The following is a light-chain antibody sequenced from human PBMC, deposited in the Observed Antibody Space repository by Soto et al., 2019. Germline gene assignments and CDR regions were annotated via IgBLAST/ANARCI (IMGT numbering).Light chain of an antibody. CDR2: DAA. J-gene: IGKJ2*01. CDR1: QSVNRRY. V-gene: IGKV3-20*01. CDR3: QQYGSSPYT. Sequence: EIVLTQSPGTLSLSPGERATLSCRASQSVNRRYLAWYQQTPGQAPRLLIYDAASRATGIPVRFSGSGSVTDFTLTISRLEAEDFAVYFCQQYGSSPYTFGQGTKLDIK.